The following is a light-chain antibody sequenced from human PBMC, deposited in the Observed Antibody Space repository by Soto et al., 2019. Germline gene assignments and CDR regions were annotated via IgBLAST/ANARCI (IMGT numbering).Light chain of an antibody. CDR3: QVWDGSSDQVV. CDR1: NIGSKS. J-gene: IGLJ2*01. CDR2: YHS. V-gene: IGLV3-21*04. Sequence: SYELTQSPSVSVAPGKTARMTCGGNNIGSKSVNWYQQKPGQAPVLIIYYHSDRPSGIPERFSGSNSGNTATLTISRVEAGDEADYYCQVWDGSSDQVVFGGGTKVTVL.